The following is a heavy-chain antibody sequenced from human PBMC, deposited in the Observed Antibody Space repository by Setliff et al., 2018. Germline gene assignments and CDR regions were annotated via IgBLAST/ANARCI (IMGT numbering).Heavy chain of an antibody. V-gene: IGHV1-2*02. J-gene: IGHJ4*02. CDR1: GYTFTGYS. CDR3: ARAGDAAAGRKGVFEY. Sequence: ASVKVSCKASGYTFTGYSIHWVRQAPGQGLEWMGWITPNSGGTNYAQKFQGRVTMTRDTSTGTVYMELTSLKSEDTAVYYCARAGDAAAGRKGVFEYWGQGSLVTVSS. D-gene: IGHD6-13*01. CDR2: ITPNSGGT.